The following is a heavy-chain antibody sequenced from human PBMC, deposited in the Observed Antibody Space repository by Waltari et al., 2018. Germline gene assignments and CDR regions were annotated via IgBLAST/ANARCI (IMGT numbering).Heavy chain of an antibody. V-gene: IGHV3-21*01. CDR2: ISSRSYI. J-gene: IGHJ3*02. Sequence: EVQLVESGGGLVKPGGYLSLPCAASGFTPSTYSMTWFRQAPGKGLEWVSSISSRSYIYYVDSVKGRFTISRDNAKNSLYLQMNSLRAEDTAVYYCGRDVYGDYVGGGGGAFDIWGQGTMVTVSS. CDR3: GRDVYGDYVGGGGGAFDI. D-gene: IGHD4-17*01. CDR1: GFTPSTYS.